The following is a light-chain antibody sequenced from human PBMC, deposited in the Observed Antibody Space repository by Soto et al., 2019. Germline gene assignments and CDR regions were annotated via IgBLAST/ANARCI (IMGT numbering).Light chain of an antibody. CDR3: QQRVNWPMT. CDR2: DAS. CDR1: QSVSSY. V-gene: IGKV3-11*01. Sequence: IVLTQSPATLSLSPGERATLSCRASQSVSSYFAWYQQKPGQAPRLLIYDASNRATGIPSRFSGSGSGTDFTLTIISLENDDFTVYYSQQRVNWPMTFGKETNVAIK. J-gene: IGKJ1*01.